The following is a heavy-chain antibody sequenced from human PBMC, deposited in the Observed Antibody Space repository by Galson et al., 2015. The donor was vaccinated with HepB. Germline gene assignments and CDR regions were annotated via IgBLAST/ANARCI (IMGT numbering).Heavy chain of an antibody. CDR3: ARDGSTFDY. J-gene: IGHJ4*02. D-gene: IGHD6-13*01. Sequence: ADSVKGRFTISRDDAQNSLSLQMDSLTDEDTAVYYCARDGSTFDYWGQGTLVTVSS. V-gene: IGHV3-48*02.